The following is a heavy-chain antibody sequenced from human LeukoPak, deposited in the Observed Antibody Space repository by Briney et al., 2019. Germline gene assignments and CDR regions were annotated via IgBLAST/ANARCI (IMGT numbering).Heavy chain of an antibody. V-gene: IGHV3-66*01. J-gene: IGHJ4*02. CDR2: IYTGGST. D-gene: IGHD6-13*01. CDR1: GFTVSSNY. Sequence: QPGGSLRLSCAASGFTVSSNYMTWVRQAPGKGLEWVSVIYTGGSTYYADSVKGRFTISRDDSKNTLYLQMNSLRAEDTAVYYCARAPSWYRSFDYWGQGTLVTVSS. CDR3: ARAPSWYRSFDY.